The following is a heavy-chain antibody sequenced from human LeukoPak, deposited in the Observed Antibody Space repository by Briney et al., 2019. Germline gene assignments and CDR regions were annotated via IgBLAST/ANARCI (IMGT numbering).Heavy chain of an antibody. V-gene: IGHV3-21*01. Sequence: PGGSLRLSCAASGFTFRSYGMTWVRQAPGKGLEWVSSISSSSSYIYYADSVKGRFTISRDNAKNSLYLQMNSLRAEDTAVYYCARDKTLWFGEFFTDLDYWGQGTLVTVSS. CDR3: ARDKTLWFGEFFTDLDY. CDR1: GFTFRSYG. CDR2: ISSSSSYI. D-gene: IGHD3-10*01. J-gene: IGHJ4*02.